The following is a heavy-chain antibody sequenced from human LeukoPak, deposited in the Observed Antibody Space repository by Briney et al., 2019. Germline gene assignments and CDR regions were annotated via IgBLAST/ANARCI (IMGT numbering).Heavy chain of an antibody. Sequence: ASVKVSCKASGYTFTGYYMHWVRQVPGRGLEWMGWINPNSGGTNYAQKFQGRVTMTRDTSISTAYMELSRLRSDDTAVYYCARVYYYGSGSYPIYYYYGMDVWGQGTTVTVSS. J-gene: IGHJ6*02. CDR1: GYTFTGYY. CDR2: INPNSGGT. CDR3: ARVYYYGSGSYPIYYYYGMDV. D-gene: IGHD3-10*01. V-gene: IGHV1-2*02.